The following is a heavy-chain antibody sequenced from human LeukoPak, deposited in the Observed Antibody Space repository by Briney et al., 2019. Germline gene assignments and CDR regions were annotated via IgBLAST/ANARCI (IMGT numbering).Heavy chain of an antibody. D-gene: IGHD3-3*01. CDR2: IYYSGST. V-gene: IGHV4-59*01. Sequence: SETLSLTCTVSGGSISSYYWSWIRQPPGKGLEWIGYIYYSGSTNYNPSLKSRVTISVDTSKNQFSLKLSSVTAADTAVYYCARSRYDFWSGYYGYYYGMDVWGQGTTATVSS. CDR3: ARSRYDFWSGYYGYYYGMDV. CDR1: GGSISSYY. J-gene: IGHJ6*02.